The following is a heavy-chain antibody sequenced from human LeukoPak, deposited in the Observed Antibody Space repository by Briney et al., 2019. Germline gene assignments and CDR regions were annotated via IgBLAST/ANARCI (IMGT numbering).Heavy chain of an antibody. CDR2: IYSGGST. CDR3: ARGDPYCSSTSCPFDY. J-gene: IGHJ4*02. Sequence: GGSLRLSCAASGFTVSSNYMSWVRQAPGKGLEWVSVIYSGGSTYYADSVKGRFTISRDNSKNTLYLQMNSLRAEDTAVYYCARGDPYCSSTSCPFDYWGQGTLATVSS. CDR1: GFTVSSNY. V-gene: IGHV3-53*01. D-gene: IGHD2-2*01.